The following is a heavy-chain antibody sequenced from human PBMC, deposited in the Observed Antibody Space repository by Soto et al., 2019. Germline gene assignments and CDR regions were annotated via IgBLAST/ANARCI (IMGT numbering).Heavy chain of an antibody. CDR3: AKRLSYYFDS. Sequence: AGSLRLSCAASGLTFSNYAMSWVRQAPGKGLEWVSTVTGDGVTTSYADSVKGRFTISRDNSKNTLYLQMSGLRADDTAVYYCAKRLSYYFDSWGHGTLVTVSS. CDR2: VTGDGVTT. CDR1: GLTFSNYA. D-gene: IGHD3-16*02. V-gene: IGHV3-23*01. J-gene: IGHJ4*01.